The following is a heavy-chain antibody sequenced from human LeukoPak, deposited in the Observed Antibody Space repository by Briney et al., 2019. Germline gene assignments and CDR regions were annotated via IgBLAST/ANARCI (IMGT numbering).Heavy chain of an antibody. J-gene: IGHJ6*02. CDR3: AKDGVVRGVIYYYYYGMDV. Sequence: GGSLTLSCAASGFTFSSYGMHWVRQAPGKGLEGVAVISYDGSNKYYADSVKGRFTISRDNSKNTLYLQMNSLRAEDTAVYYCAKDGVVRGVIYYYYYGMDVWGQGTTVTVSS. CDR2: ISYDGSNK. D-gene: IGHD3-10*01. V-gene: IGHV3-30*18. CDR1: GFTFSSYG.